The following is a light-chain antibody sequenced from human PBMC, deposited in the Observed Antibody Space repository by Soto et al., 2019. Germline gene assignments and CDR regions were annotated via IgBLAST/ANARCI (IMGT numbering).Light chain of an antibody. V-gene: IGLV1-47*01. Sequence: QAVVTQPPSASGTPGQRVTISCSGSRSNIGSNSVYWYQHLPGTAPKLLIYSNNERPSGVPDRFSGSKSDTSASLAISGLRSEDEADYYCATWDDSLSGRGIFGTGTKLTVL. J-gene: IGLJ1*01. CDR3: ATWDDSLSGRGI. CDR1: RSNIGSNS. CDR2: SNN.